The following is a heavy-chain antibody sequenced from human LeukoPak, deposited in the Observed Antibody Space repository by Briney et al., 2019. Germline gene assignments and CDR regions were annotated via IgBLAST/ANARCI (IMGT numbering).Heavy chain of an antibody. CDR1: GGTFSSYA. J-gene: IGHJ6*02. D-gene: IGHD3-3*01. CDR2: IIPIFGTA. CDR3: ARVLRFLEWFDGMDV. V-gene: IGHV1-69*13. Sequence: SVKVSCKASGGTFSSYAISWVRQAPGQGLEWMGGIIPIFGTANYAQKFQGRVTITADESTSAAYMELSSLRSEDTAVYYCARVLRFLEWFDGMDVWGQGTTVTVSS.